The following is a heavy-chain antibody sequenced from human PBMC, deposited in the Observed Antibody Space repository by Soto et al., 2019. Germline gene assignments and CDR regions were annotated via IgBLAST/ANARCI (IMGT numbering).Heavy chain of an antibody. Sequence: XESLRLSCAASGFTFSSYAMSWVRQAPGKGLEWVSAISGSGGSTYYADSVKGRFTISRDNSKNTLYLQMNSLRAEDTAVYYCAKDLVRGYYDSSGYYSYYYYYGMDVWGQGTPVTVSS. CDR1: GFTFSSYA. CDR3: AKDLVRGYYDSSGYYSYYYYYGMDV. CDR2: ISGSGGST. D-gene: IGHD3-22*01. V-gene: IGHV3-23*01. J-gene: IGHJ6*02.